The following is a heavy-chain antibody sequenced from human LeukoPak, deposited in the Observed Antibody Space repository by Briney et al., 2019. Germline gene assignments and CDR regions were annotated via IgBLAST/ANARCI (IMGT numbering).Heavy chain of an antibody. V-gene: IGHV3-30*18. D-gene: IGHD3-22*01. CDR1: GFTFSSYG. Sequence: GGSLRLSGAASGFTFSSYGMHWVRQAPGKGPEWVAVISYDGSNKYYADSVKGRFTISRDNSKNTLYLQMNSLRAEDTAVYYCAKAYDSSGYSLGDYWGQGTLVTVSS. J-gene: IGHJ4*02. CDR3: AKAYDSSGYSLGDY. CDR2: ISYDGSNK.